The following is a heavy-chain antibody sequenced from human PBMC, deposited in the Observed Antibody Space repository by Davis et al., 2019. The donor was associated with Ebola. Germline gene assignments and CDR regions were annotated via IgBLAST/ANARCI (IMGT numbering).Heavy chain of an antibody. V-gene: IGHV5-51*01. J-gene: IGHJ6*03. D-gene: IGHD2-21*02. CDR2: IYPGDSYI. CDR1: ENTFTNHY. CDR3: ARHLLVGTPMDV. Sequence: GGSLRLSCKGSENTFTNHYIAWVRQMPGKGLEWMGIIYPGDSYIRCSPSFQGQVTISADKSLSTAYLQWNSLKASDTAMYYCARHLLVGTPMDVWGKGTTVTVSS.